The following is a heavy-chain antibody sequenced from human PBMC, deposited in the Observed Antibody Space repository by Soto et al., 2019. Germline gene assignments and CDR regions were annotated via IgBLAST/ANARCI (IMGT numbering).Heavy chain of an antibody. J-gene: IGHJ3*02. V-gene: IGHV3-21*01. Sequence: GGSLRLSCAASGFTLSRHTMNWVRQAPGKGLEWVSFIESRTSDIYYADSVKGRFTISRDNAKNSLYLDLTRLRAEDTAVYFCVRDYYDTSGYPNTFDMWGQGTMVTVSS. CDR3: VRDYYDTSGYPNTFDM. CDR2: IESRTSDI. CDR1: GFTLSRHT. D-gene: IGHD3-22*01.